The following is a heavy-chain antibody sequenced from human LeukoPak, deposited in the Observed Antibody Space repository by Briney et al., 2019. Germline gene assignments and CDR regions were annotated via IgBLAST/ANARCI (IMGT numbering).Heavy chain of an antibody. D-gene: IGHD3-3*01. CDR3: ARGPRYYDFWSGYQNWFDP. V-gene: IGHV4-34*01. Sequence: KPSETLSLTCAVYGGSFSGYYWSWIRPPPGKGLEWIGEINHSGSTNYNPSLKSRVTISVDTSKNQFSLKLSSVTAADTAVYYCARGPRYYDFWSGYQNWFDPWGQGALVTVSS. CDR2: INHSGST. J-gene: IGHJ5*02. CDR1: GGSFSGYY.